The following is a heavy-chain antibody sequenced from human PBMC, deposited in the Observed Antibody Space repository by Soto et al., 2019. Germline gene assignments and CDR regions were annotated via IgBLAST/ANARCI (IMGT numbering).Heavy chain of an antibody. CDR3: ARRREYSSSSWVSYGMDV. Sequence: SETLSLTSTVSGCSISSSSYYWGWVRQHPGKGLEWIGSIYYSGSTYYNPSLKSRVTISVDTSKNQFSLKLSSVTAADTAVYYCARRREYSSSSWVSYGMDVWGQGTTVS. D-gene: IGHD6-6*01. J-gene: IGHJ6*02. CDR2: IYYSGST. V-gene: IGHV4-39*01. CDR1: GCSISSSSYY.